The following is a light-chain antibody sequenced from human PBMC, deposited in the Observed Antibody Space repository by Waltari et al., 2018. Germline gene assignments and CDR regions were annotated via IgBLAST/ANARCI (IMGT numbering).Light chain of an antibody. CDR3: QQVHSSPFT. CDR2: DAS. J-gene: IGKJ3*01. CDR1: QSVSTY. Sequence: EIVLTQSPATLSLSPGETATLPCRASQSVSTYLTWYQQKPGQAPRLLIYDASALEDGVPSRFSGSGSGTEFTLTISSLQPEDFATYYCQQVHSSPFTFGPGTKVDIK. V-gene: IGKV3-11*01.